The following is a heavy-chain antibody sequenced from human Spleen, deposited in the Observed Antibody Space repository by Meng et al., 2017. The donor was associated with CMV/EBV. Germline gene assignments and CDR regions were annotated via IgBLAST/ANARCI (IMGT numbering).Heavy chain of an antibody. J-gene: IGHJ6*02. CDR2: IYYSGNT. D-gene: IGHD2-2*01. Sequence: SETLSLTCTVSGGSISSYYWSWLRQPPGKGLEWIGYIYYSGNTNYNPSLNSRVTISADTSKNQFSLKLTSVTAADTAVYYCARDRGTVPAANYYYYYGMDVWGQGTTVTVSS. CDR1: GGSISSYY. V-gene: IGHV4-59*01. CDR3: ARDRGTVPAANYYYYYGMDV.